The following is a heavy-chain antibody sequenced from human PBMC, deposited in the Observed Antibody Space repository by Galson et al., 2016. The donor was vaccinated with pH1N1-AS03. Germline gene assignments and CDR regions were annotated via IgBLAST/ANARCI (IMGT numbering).Heavy chain of an antibody. J-gene: IGHJ6*02. Sequence: TLSLTCTVAGGSVTRGGFFWSWIRQPAGKALEWMGRLLPSGTTNYNPSFKSRVTMSMDTSKNQFSLELNSVTAADTAIYYCARGVRVDCGRELCYSGMDVWGQGATVTVSS. CDR3: ARGVRVDCGRELCYSGMDV. D-gene: IGHD2-21*01. CDR1: GGSVTRGGFF. V-gene: IGHV4-61*02. CDR2: LLPSGTT.